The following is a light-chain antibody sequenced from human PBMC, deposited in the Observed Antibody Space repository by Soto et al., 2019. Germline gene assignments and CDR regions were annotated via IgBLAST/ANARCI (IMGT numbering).Light chain of an antibody. V-gene: IGKV1-5*03. CDR1: QSISNS. CDR2: KAS. J-gene: IGKJ1*01. CDR3: QQYNPFWA. Sequence: DIQMTQSPSTLSASVGDRVTLTCRASQSISNSLAWYQQKPGKAPKLLIYKASSLESGVPSRFSGSGSGTEFTLTISNLQPDDFASYYCQQYNPFWAFRQGTKVEIK.